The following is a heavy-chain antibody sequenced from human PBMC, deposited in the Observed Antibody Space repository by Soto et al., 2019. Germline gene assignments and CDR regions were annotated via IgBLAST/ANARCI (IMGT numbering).Heavy chain of an antibody. J-gene: IGHJ5*02. D-gene: IGHD3-10*01. Sequence: GSLRLSCAASGFTFSTYGMTWVRQAPGKGLEWVSAISRRGDSTYYADSVKGRFTISRDNPNNTLYLQMNSLRVEDTAIYYCAKDPRGGSRWFDPWGQGTLVTVSS. CDR3: AKDPRGGSRWFDP. CDR2: ISRRGDST. CDR1: GFTFSTYG. V-gene: IGHV3-23*01.